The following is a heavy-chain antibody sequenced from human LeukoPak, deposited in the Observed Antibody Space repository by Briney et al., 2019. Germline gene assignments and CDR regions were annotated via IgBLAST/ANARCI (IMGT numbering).Heavy chain of an antibody. Sequence: SQTLSLTCAISGDSASRNSVVWNWIRQSPSRGLEWLGRTYYRSKWYDDFAVSVKSRITINPDTSKNQFSLQLNSVTPEDTAVYYCARGTVTTSEYYFDYWGQGNLVTVSS. D-gene: IGHD4-17*01. CDR2: TYYRSKWYD. CDR3: ARGTVTTSEYYFDY. V-gene: IGHV6-1*01. J-gene: IGHJ4*02. CDR1: GDSASRNSVV.